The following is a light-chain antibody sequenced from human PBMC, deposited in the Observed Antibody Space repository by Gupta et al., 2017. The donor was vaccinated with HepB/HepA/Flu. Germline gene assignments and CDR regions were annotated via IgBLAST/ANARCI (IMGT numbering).Light chain of an antibody. CDR2: RND. CDR3: ASWDDSLSGPV. J-gene: IGLJ3*02. Sequence: QPALPHPPSASGTPRQRVTIYCSGSSSNIGSNYVYWYQQLPGAAPKLLIYRNDQRPSGVPDRFSGSKSGTSASLAISGLRSEDEGIYDCASWDDSLSGPVFGGGTTLTVL. V-gene: IGLV1-47*01. CDR1: SSNIGSNY.